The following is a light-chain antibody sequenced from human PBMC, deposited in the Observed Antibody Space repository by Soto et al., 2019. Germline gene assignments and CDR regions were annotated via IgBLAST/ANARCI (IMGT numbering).Light chain of an antibody. CDR1: QSVNAN. CDR2: GAS. CDR3: QQDNTWLWT. Sequence: EVVMTQSPATLSVSPGERATLSCRASQSVNANLAWYQQKPGQAPRLLIHGASNRATGIPARFSGSGFGTECILTISSLQSEDFAVYYCQQDNTWLWTFGKGTKVEI. J-gene: IGKJ1*01. V-gene: IGKV3-15*01.